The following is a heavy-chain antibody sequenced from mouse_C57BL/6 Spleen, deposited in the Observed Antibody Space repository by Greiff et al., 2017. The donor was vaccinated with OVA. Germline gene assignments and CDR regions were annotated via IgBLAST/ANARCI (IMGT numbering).Heavy chain of an antibody. CDR2: INPNNGGT. CDR3: AREGGLRRGHCDY. D-gene: IGHD2-4*01. J-gene: IGHJ2*01. Sequence: VQLQQSGPELVKPGASVKMSCKASGYTFTDYNMHWVKQSHGKSLEWIGYINPNNGGTSYNQKFKGKATLTVNKSSSTAYMELRSLTSEDSAVYYGAREGGLRRGHCDYWGQGTTLTVSS. V-gene: IGHV1-22*01. CDR1: GYTFTDYN.